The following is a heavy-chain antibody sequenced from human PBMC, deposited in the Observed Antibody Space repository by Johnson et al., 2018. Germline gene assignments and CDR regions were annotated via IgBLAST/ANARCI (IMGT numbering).Heavy chain of an antibody. Sequence: QVQLQESGPGLVKPSETMSLTSTVSGDSISNYYWSWIRQPPGKGLEWIGYIYFSGSTDYSPSLKSRVTVSVDTSKNQFSLKLSSVTAADTAVYYCARVMPAARDAFDLWGQGTKVTVSS. V-gene: IGHV4-59*01. CDR3: ARVMPAARDAFDL. CDR1: GDSISNYY. CDR2: IYFSGST. J-gene: IGHJ3*01. D-gene: IGHD2-2*01.